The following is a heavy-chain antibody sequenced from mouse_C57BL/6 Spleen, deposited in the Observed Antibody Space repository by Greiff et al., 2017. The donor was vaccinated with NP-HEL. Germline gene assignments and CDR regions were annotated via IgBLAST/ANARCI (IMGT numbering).Heavy chain of an antibody. CDR1: GFTFSDYG. V-gene: IGHV5-17*01. CDR2: ISSGSSTI. CDR3: ARPDDFYAMDY. Sequence: EVKLVESGGGLVKPGGSLKLSCAASGFTFSDYGMHWVRQAPEQGLEWVAYISSGSSTIYYADTVKGRFTISRDNAKNTLFLQMTSLRSEDTAMYYCARPDDFYAMDYWGQGTSVTVSS. J-gene: IGHJ4*01.